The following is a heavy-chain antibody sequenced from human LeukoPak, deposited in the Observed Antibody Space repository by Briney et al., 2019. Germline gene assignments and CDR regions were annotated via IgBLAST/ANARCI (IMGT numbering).Heavy chain of an antibody. CDR2: ISDSGGTT. Sequence: GGSLRLSCAASGFSFSNLAMGWVRQAPGKGLEWVSVISDSGGTTYYADSVKGRFTISRDNSRNTLYLQMNSLRVEDTAVYYCAKDARRSSGWYFFDHWGQGTLVTVSS. CDR3: AKDARRSSGWYFFDH. J-gene: IGHJ4*02. CDR1: GFSFSNLA. D-gene: IGHD6-19*01. V-gene: IGHV3-23*01.